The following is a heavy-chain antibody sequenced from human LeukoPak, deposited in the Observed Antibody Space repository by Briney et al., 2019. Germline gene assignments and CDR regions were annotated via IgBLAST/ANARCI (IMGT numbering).Heavy chain of an antibody. V-gene: IGHV1-24*01. J-gene: IGHJ3*02. CDR2: FYADAGET. Sequence: ASVKVSCKVSGYTLTELSMYWVRQAPGKGREWMGGFYADAGETIYAQKFQGRVTMTEDTSTDTAYMELSSLRSEDTAVYYCATVAIVVVPAAPYADAFDIWGQGTMVTVSS. CDR1: GYTLTELS. CDR3: ATVAIVVVPAAPYADAFDI. D-gene: IGHD2-2*01.